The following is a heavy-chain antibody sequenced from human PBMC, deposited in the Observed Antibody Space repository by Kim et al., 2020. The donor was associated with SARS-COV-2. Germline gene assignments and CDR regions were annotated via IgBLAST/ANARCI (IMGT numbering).Heavy chain of an antibody. CDR3: ARALLEIDYFDY. Sequence: GGSLRLSCAASGFTFSSYAMHWVRQAPGKGLEWVAVISYDGSNKYYADSVKGRFTISRDNSKNTLYLQMNNLRAEDTAVYYCARALLEIDYFDYWGQGTLVTVSS. CDR2: ISYDGSNK. V-gene: IGHV3-30*04. CDR1: GFTFSSYA. J-gene: IGHJ4*02. D-gene: IGHD1-1*01.